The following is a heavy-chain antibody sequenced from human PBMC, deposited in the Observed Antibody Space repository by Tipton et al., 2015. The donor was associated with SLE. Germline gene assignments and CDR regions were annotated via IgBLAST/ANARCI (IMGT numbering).Heavy chain of an antibody. D-gene: IGHD3-10*01. CDR2: INHSGGT. V-gene: IGHV4-34*01. Sequence: TLSLTCAVYGGSFSGYYWSWIRQPPGKGLEWIGEINHSGGTNYNPSLKSRVTISVDTSKNQFSLKLSSVTAADTAVYYCARGFTMVRGLFDYWGQGTLVTVSS. CDR1: GGSFSGYY. J-gene: IGHJ4*02. CDR3: ARGFTMVRGLFDY.